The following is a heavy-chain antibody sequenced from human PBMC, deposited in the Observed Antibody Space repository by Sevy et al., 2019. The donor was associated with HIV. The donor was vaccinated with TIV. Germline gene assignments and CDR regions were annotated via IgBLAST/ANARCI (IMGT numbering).Heavy chain of an antibody. Sequence: SETLSLTCTVSGGSISSYYWSWIRQPPGKGLEWIGYIYYSGSTNYNPSLKSRVTISVDTSKNQFSLKLSSVTAVDTAVYYCARGAVAAINWFDPWGQGTLVTVSS. V-gene: IGHV4-59*01. J-gene: IGHJ5*02. CDR2: IYYSGST. CDR3: ARGAVAAINWFDP. CDR1: GGSISSYY. D-gene: IGHD6-19*01.